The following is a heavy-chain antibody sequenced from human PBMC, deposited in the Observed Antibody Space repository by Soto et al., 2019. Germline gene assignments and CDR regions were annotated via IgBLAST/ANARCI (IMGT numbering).Heavy chain of an antibody. CDR3: AGDWGPYWFDP. D-gene: IGHD7-27*01. Sequence: SETLSLTCTVSGTSLNSGTNYWNWVRQPPGNALEWIGYIYGSGNTKYNPSLKNRVTISQDTSKNQVSLKMNSVTATDTAMYYCAGDWGPYWFDPWGQGILVTVSS. CDR2: IYGSGNT. V-gene: IGHV4-61*01. CDR1: GTSLNSGTNY. J-gene: IGHJ5*02.